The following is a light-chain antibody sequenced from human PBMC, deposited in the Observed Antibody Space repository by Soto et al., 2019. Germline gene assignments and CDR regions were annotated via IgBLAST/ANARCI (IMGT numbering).Light chain of an antibody. CDR2: AAS. CDR3: LRDYNYPWT. Sequence: ASQMTQSPSSLSSSVGDRVTITCRASQGIRDDLGWYQQKPGKAPKLLIYAASTLQSGVPSRFSGSGTGTDFTVTNSRLQPEDFGTYYCLRDYNYPWTFGEGTKVDIK. J-gene: IGKJ1*01. CDR1: QGIRDD. V-gene: IGKV1-6*01.